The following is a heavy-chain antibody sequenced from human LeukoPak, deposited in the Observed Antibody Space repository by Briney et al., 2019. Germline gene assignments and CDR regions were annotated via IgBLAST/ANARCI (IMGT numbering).Heavy chain of an antibody. CDR2: IYHSGST. J-gene: IGHJ4*02. D-gene: IGHD5-24*01. Sequence: SETLSLTCTVSGYSISSGYYWGWIRQPPGKGLEWIGSIYHSGSTYYNPSLKSRVTISVDTSKNQFSLKLSSVTAADTAVYYCARDQGRDGYYDYWGQGTLVTVSS. V-gene: IGHV4-38-2*02. CDR1: GYSISSGYY. CDR3: ARDQGRDGYYDY.